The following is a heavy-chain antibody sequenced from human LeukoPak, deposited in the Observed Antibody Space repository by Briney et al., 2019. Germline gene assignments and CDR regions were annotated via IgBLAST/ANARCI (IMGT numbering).Heavy chain of an antibody. J-gene: IGHJ4*02. CDR1: GYSISSGYY. CDR2: IYHSGST. Sequence: PSETLSLTCAVSGYSISSGYYWGWIRQPPGKGLEWIGSIYHSGSTHYNPSLKSRVTIAVDTSKNQLSLKLSSVTAADTAVYYCATTIAALVYWGQGTLVTVSS. CDR3: ATTIAALVY. V-gene: IGHV4-38-2*01. D-gene: IGHD6-6*01.